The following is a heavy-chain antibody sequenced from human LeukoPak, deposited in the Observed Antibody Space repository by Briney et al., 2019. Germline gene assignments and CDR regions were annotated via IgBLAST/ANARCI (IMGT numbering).Heavy chain of an antibody. CDR1: GGTFSSYA. Sequence: SVRVSCKASGGTFSSYAISWVRQAPGQGLEWMGRIIPILGIANYAQKFQGRVTITADKSTSTAYMELSSLRSEDTAVYYCAREVAVADEYYFDYWGQGTLVTVSS. CDR2: IIPILGIA. CDR3: AREVAVADEYYFDY. D-gene: IGHD6-19*01. V-gene: IGHV1-69*04. J-gene: IGHJ4*02.